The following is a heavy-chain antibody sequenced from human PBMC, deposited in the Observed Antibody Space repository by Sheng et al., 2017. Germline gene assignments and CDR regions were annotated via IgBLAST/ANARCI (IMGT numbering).Heavy chain of an antibody. CDR2: MSGSGVNT. CDR3: AKGGRDADY. Sequence: EVQLVESGGGLVQPGGSLRLSCAASGFTFSSNAMSWVRQAPGKGLEWVSVMSGSGVNTYYADSVKGRFTISRDNSKNTLYLQMISLRAADTAVYYCAKGGRDADYWGQGTLVTVSS. J-gene: IGHJ4*02. CDR1: GFTFSSNA. V-gene: IGHV3-23*04. D-gene: IGHD2-21*02.